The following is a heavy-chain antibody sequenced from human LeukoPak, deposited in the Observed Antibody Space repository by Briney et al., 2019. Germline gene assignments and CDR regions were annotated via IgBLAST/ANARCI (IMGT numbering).Heavy chain of an antibody. CDR1: GGSISSTSHY. CDR2: IYYSGTT. J-gene: IGHJ4*02. D-gene: IGHD3-3*01. V-gene: IGHV4-39*01. CDR3: AAKRYDFWN. Sequence: SETLSLTCSVSGGSISSTSHYWGWIRQPPGKGLEYIGTIYYSGTTYYNPSLKSRVTISVDTPKNQFSLKLSSVTAADTAVYYCAAKRYDFWNWGQGTLVTVSS.